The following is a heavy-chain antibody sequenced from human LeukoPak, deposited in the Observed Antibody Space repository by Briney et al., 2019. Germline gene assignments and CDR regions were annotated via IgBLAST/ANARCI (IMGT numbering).Heavy chain of an antibody. CDR2: ISSSSSTI. D-gene: IGHD3-22*01. CDR3: ARDHPNYYDSSGL. CDR1: GFAFSSYS. V-gene: IGHV3-48*02. J-gene: IGHJ4*02. Sequence: GGSLRPSCAASGFAFSSYSMNWVRQAPGKGLEWVSYISSSSSTIYYADSVKGRFTISRDNAKNSLYLQMNSLRDEDTAVYYCARDHPNYYDSSGLWGQGTLVTVSS.